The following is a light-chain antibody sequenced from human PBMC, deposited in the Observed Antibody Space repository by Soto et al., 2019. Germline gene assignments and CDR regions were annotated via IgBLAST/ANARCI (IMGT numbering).Light chain of an antibody. CDR2: AAS. V-gene: IGKV1-39*01. Sequence: DIQMTQSPSSLSASVGDRVTITCRASQSISSYLNWYQQKPGKAPKLLIYAASSLQSGVPSRFSGSGSGTDFTLTISSLQAEDVAVYYCQQYINDLPAFGQGTKVEIK. CDR3: QQYINDLPA. CDR1: QSISSY. J-gene: IGKJ1*01.